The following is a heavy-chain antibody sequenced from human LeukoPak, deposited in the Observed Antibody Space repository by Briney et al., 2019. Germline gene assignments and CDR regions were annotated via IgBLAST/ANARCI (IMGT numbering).Heavy chain of an antibody. CDR3: ARHFYGDYAFDS. CDR1: GYSFTVYW. V-gene: IGHV5-10-1*01. J-gene: IGHJ4*02. CDR2: IDPSGSYT. D-gene: IGHD4-17*01. Sequence: NHGESLKTSCKCSGYSFTVYWITWVRQMPGKVLEWMGTIDPSGSYTNYRPSFQGRVTISADMSINSAYLQWSSLKTSDSAIYYCARHFYGDYAFDSWGQGTLVTVSS.